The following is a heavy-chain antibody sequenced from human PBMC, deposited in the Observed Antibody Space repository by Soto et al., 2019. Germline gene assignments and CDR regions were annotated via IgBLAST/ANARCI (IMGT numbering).Heavy chain of an antibody. D-gene: IGHD3-10*01. CDR3: ARGPRITIVRGVKGWFDH. V-gene: IGHV4-34*01. J-gene: IGHJ5*02. CDR1: GGSFSGYY. Sequence: QVQLQQWGAGLLKPSETLSLTCAVYGGSFSGYYWSWIRQPPGKGLEWIGEINHSGSTNYNPSLKSRVTISVDTSKNQFSLKLSFVTAADTAVYYCARGPRITIVRGVKGWFDHWGQGTLVTVSS. CDR2: INHSGST.